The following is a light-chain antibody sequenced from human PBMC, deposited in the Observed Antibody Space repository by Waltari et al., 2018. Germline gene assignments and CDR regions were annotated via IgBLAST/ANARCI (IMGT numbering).Light chain of an antibody. Sequence: QLVLTQSPSASASLGASVTLTCTLSSGHSSNVIAWHQQQPEKGPRYVMKVNSDGSHSKGDEIPDRFSGSSSGAERYLTISSVQSEDEADYYCQTGGHGTWVFGGGTKLTVL. CDR1: SGHSSNV. J-gene: IGLJ3*02. CDR3: QTGGHGTWV. CDR2: VNSDGSH. V-gene: IGLV4-69*01.